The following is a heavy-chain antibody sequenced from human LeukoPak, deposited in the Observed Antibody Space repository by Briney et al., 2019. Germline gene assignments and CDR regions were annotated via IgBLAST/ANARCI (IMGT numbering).Heavy chain of an antibody. CDR3: ARGHSGSYYAFDI. D-gene: IGHD1-26*01. CDR2: IYYSGST. CDR1: GGSISRYY. Sequence: SETLSLTCSVSGGSISRYYWSWIRQPPGKGLEWIGYIYYSGSTNYSPSLKSRVTISVDTSKNQFSLKLSSVTAADTAVYYCARGHSGSYYAFDIWGQGTMVTVSS. V-gene: IGHV4-59*01. J-gene: IGHJ3*02.